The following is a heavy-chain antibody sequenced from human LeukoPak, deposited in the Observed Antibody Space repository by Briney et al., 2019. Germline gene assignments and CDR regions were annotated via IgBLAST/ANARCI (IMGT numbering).Heavy chain of an antibody. CDR2: IIPILGIA. CDR3: ARDRRGGGMDV. CDR1: GGTFSSYA. J-gene: IGHJ6*02. Sequence: ASVKVSCKASGGTFSSYAISWVRQAPGQGLEWMGRIIPILGIANHAQKFQGRVTITADKSTSTAYMELSSLRSEDTAVYYCARDRRGGGMDVWGQGTTVTVSS. V-gene: IGHV1-69*04.